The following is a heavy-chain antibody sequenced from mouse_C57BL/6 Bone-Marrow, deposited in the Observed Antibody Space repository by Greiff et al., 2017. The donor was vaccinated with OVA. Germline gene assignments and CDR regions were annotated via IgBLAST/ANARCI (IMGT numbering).Heavy chain of an antibody. Sequence: QVQLQQPGAELVKPGASVKLSCKASGYTFTSYWMQWVKQRPGQGLEWIGEIDPSDSYTNYNQKFKGKATLTVDTSSSPAYMQLSSLTSEDSAVYYCARGSNPDYWGQGTTLTVSS. D-gene: IGHD2-5*01. CDR3: ARGSNPDY. V-gene: IGHV1-50*01. CDR2: IDPSDSYT. CDR1: GYTFTSYW. J-gene: IGHJ2*01.